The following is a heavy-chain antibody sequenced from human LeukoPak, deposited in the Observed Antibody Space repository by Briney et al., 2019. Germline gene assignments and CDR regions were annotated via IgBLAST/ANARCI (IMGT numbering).Heavy chain of an antibody. Sequence: TGGSLRLSCEASGFTFSSYGIHWVRQTPDKGLEWVAVVSYDGSDKYYADSVKGRFTISRDNAKESLYLQMNSLRAEDTALYFCARDKVSVIPALDYWGQGTLVIVSS. V-gene: IGHV3-30*03. J-gene: IGHJ4*02. CDR1: GFTFSSYG. D-gene: IGHD2/OR15-2a*01. CDR2: VSYDGSDK. CDR3: ARDKVSVIPALDY.